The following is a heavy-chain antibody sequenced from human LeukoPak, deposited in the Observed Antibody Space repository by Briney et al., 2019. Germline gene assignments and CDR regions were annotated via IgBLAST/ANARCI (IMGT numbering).Heavy chain of an antibody. Sequence: SETLSLTCTVSGGSISSHYWSWIRQPPGKGLEWIGYIYYSGSTNYNPSLKSRVTISVDTSKNQFSLKLSSVTAADTAVYYCARVPGLGATGPSDYWGQGTLVTVSS. V-gene: IGHV4-59*11. CDR2: IYYSGST. CDR1: GGSISSHY. D-gene: IGHD1-14*01. J-gene: IGHJ4*02. CDR3: ARVPGLGATGPSDY.